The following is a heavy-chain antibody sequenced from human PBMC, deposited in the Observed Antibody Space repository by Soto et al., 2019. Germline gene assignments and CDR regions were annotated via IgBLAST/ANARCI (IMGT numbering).Heavy chain of an antibody. Sequence: QVQLVQSGAEVKKPGASVKVSCKASGYTFTSYGISWVRQAPGQGLEWMGWISAYNGNTNYAQKLQGRVTMTTDTSTSTAYMELRSLRSDDTAVYYSARDIVVVPAAMFFYYYYYMDVWGKGTTVTVPS. D-gene: IGHD2-2*01. J-gene: IGHJ6*03. CDR2: ISAYNGNT. CDR3: ARDIVVVPAAMFFYYYYYMDV. CDR1: GYTFTSYG. V-gene: IGHV1-18*01.